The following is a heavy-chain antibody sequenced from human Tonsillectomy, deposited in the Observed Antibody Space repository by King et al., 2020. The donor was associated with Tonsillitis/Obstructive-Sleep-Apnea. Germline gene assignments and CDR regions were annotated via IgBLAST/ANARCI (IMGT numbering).Heavy chain of an antibody. CDR1: GGTFDSYD. D-gene: IGHD6-6*01. CDR2: IIPMLGVA. CDR3: ARGGRVAARPNYYYYMDV. V-gene: IGHV1-69*04. Sequence: QLVQSGAEVKKPGSSVKVSCRASGGTFDSYDISWVRQAPGQGLEWVGRIIPMLGVANYAQKFQVRVTITADTSTSTAYMELSSLRSEDTAVYYCARGGRVAARPNYYYYMDVWGKGTTVTVSS. J-gene: IGHJ6*03.